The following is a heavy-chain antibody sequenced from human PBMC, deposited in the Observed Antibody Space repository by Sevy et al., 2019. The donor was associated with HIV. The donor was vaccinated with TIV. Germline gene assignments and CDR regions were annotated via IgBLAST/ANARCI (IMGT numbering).Heavy chain of an antibody. V-gene: IGHV1-2*02. CDR2: INPNSGNT. J-gene: IGHJ4*02. CDR3: SRDLRSSGHSYGCFDY. Sequence: AAVKVSCKASGYTFTGQYIHWVGQAPGQGLEWMGWINPNSGNTNYAQEFQGRVTMTRDTSISTAYMELSGLKSDDTAVYYCSRDLRSSGHSYGCFDYWGQGTLVTVSS. D-gene: IGHD5-18*01. CDR1: GYTFTGQY.